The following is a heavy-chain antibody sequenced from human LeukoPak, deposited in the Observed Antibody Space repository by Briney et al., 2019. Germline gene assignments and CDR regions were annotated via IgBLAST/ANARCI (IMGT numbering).Heavy chain of an antibody. J-gene: IGHJ6*02. D-gene: IGHD6-13*01. CDR3: ARASSIGYYYYGMDV. CDR2: IYSDGST. Sequence: GGSLRLSCAASGFTVSSNYMSWVRQAPGKGLEWVSVIYSDGSTYYADSVKGRFTISRDNSKNTLYLQMNSLRAEDTAVYYCARASSIGYYYYGMDVWGQGTTVTVSS. CDR1: GFTVSSNY. V-gene: IGHV3-53*01.